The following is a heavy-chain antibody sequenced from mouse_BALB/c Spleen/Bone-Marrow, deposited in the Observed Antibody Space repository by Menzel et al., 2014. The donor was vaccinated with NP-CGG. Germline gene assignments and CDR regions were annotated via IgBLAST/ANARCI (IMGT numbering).Heavy chain of an antibody. D-gene: IGHD2-4*01. CDR3: ARVYDYDEYFDV. CDR1: GYSITRGYY. Sequence: DVQLVESGPGLVKPSQSLSLTCSVTGYSITRGYYWNWIRQFPGNKLEWMGYISYDGSNNYNPSLKNRISITRDTSKNQFFLKLNSVTTEDTATYYCARVYDYDEYFDVWGAGTTVTVSS. V-gene: IGHV3-6*02. J-gene: IGHJ1*01. CDR2: ISYDGSN.